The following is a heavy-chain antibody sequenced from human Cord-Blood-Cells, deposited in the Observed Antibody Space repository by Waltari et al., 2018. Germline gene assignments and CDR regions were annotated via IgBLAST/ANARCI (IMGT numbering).Heavy chain of an antibody. V-gene: IGHV1-8*01. D-gene: IGHD6-13*01. J-gene: IGHJ4*02. CDR3: ARQSPGIAAAGPGFDY. CDR2: MNPNSGNT. CDR1: GSTFTSYD. Sequence: QVQLVQSGAEVKKPGASVKVSCKASGSTFTSYDINWVRQATGQGLEWMGWMNPNSGNTGYAQKFQGRVTMTRNTSISTAYMELSSLRSEDTAVYYCARQSPGIAAAGPGFDYWGQGTLVTVSS.